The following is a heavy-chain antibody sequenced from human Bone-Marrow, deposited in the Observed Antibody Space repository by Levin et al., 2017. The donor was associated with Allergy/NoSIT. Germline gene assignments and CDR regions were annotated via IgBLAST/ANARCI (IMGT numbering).Heavy chain of an antibody. V-gene: IGHV4-59*01. CDR3: ARDLGYCSTTSCYAWFDP. D-gene: IGHD2-2*01. J-gene: IGHJ5*02. CDR2: MYYSGNT. Sequence: SQTLSLTCTVSGGSISSYYWSWIRQPPGKGLEWIGFMYYSGNTNYNPSLKSRVTISVDTSKNQFSLKLSSVTAADTAIYYCARDLGYCSTTSCYAWFDPWGQGTLVTVSS. CDR1: GGSISSYY.